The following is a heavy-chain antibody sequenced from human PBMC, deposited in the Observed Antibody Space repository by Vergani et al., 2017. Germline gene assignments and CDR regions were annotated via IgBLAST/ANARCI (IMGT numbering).Heavy chain of an antibody. CDR1: GYTFTGYY. Sequence: QVQLVQSGAEVKKPGASVKVSCKASGYTFTGYYMHWVRQAPGQGLEWMGWINPNSGGTNYAQKFQGWVTMTRDTSISTAYMELSRLRSDDTAMYYFARDGGSGWYSYYFDYWGQGTLVTVSS. V-gene: IGHV1-2*04. CDR2: INPNSGGT. CDR3: ARDGGSGWYSYYFDY. J-gene: IGHJ4*02. D-gene: IGHD6-19*01.